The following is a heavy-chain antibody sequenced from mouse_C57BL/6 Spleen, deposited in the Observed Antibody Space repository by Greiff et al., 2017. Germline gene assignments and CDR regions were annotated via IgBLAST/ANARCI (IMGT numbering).Heavy chain of an antibody. D-gene: IGHD1-1*01. CDR1: GYTFTDYE. CDR2: IDPETGGT. J-gene: IGHJ2*01. CDR3: TRYYGSSLSCDY. Sequence: VQLVESGAELVRPGASVTLSCKASGYTFTDYEMHWVKRTPVHGLEWIGAIDPETGGTASNQKFKGKAILTADKSSSTAYMELRSLTSEDSAVYYCTRYYGSSLSCDYWGQGTTLTVSS. V-gene: IGHV1-15*01.